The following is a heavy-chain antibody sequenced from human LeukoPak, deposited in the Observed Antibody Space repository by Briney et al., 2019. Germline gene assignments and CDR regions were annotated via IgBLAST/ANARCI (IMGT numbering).Heavy chain of an antibody. CDR2: IYYSGNT. CDR3: ARVHSSGYYLNWFDP. D-gene: IGHD3-22*01. Sequence: PSETLSLTCSVSGGSISSYYWTWIRQPPGKGLEWIGYIYYSGNTNYNPSLKSRVTISVDTSKNQFSLKLSSVTAADTAVYYCARVHSSGYYLNWFDPWGQGTLVTVSS. CDR1: GGSISSYY. J-gene: IGHJ5*02. V-gene: IGHV4-59*08.